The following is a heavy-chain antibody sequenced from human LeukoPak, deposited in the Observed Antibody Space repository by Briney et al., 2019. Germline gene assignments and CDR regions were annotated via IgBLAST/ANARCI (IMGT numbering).Heavy chain of an antibody. CDR3: AKDSRFDA. CDR2: ISCYNCSI. J-gene: IGHJ5*02. CDR1: GFTFDDYA. V-gene: IGHV3-9*01. Sequence: PGRSLTLSCAPSGFTFDDYAMHWVRQAPGKGLDWVSGISCYNCSIGYADSVKGPCTISRNNSKNSLYLQIDSLRAQDPGFYYRAKDSRFDAWGEGTLVTVSS.